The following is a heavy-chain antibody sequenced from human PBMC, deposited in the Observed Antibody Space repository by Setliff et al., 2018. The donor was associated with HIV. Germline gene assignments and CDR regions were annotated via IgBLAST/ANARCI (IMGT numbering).Heavy chain of an antibody. D-gene: IGHD3-3*01. CDR2: TNEDGSDT. Sequence: PGGSLRLSCTASGFTFSGYWMNWVRQAPGKGLEWVANTNEDGSDTYYVDSVKGRFTISRDNANNSLYLQMNSLRAEDTAVYYCARAGAYFNFWSWNGYHPHGLDIWGQGTMVTVSS. V-gene: IGHV3-7*01. CDR1: GFTFSGYW. J-gene: IGHJ3*02. CDR3: ARAGAYFNFWSWNGYHPHGLDI.